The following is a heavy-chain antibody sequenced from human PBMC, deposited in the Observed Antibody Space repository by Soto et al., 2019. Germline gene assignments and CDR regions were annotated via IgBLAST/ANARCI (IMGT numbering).Heavy chain of an antibody. J-gene: IGHJ4*02. CDR2: ISGSGGST. V-gene: IGHV3-23*01. D-gene: IGHD3-9*01. Sequence: PGGSLRLSCAASGFTFSSYAMSWVRQAPGKGLEWVSAISGSGGSTYYADSVKGRFTISRDNSKNTLYLQMNSLRAEDTAVYYCAQPGPFTISSATFDYWGQGTLVTVSS. CDR1: GFTFSSYA. CDR3: AQPGPFTISSATFDY.